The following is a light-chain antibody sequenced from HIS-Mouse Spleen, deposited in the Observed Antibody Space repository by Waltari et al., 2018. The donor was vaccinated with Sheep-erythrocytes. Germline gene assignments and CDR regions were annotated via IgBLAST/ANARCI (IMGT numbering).Light chain of an antibody. CDR3: CSYAGSYNHV. CDR1: SSDVGSYNL. CDR2: DVS. J-gene: IGLJ1*01. V-gene: IGLV2-23*02. Sequence: QSALTQPASVSGSPGQSITIPCTGTSSDVGSYNLVSWYQQHPGKAPKLMIYDVSKRPSGVPDRFSGSKSGNTASLTISGLQAEDEADYYCCSYAGSYNHVFATGTKVTVL.